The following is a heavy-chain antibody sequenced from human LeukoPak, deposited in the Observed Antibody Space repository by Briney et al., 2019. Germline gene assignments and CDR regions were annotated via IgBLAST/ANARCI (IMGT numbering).Heavy chain of an antibody. Sequence: SETLSLTCSVSGGSISISGFYWNWIRQLPGKGLEWIGYTHNSGNTYYNPSFGSRVTISTDTSMNQFFLKSHSVTAADTAVYYCARSSGWRDAFDFWGRGTMVTVSS. J-gene: IGHJ3*01. V-gene: IGHV4-31*03. CDR1: GGSISISGFY. D-gene: IGHD6-19*01. CDR3: ARSSGWRDAFDF. CDR2: THNSGNT.